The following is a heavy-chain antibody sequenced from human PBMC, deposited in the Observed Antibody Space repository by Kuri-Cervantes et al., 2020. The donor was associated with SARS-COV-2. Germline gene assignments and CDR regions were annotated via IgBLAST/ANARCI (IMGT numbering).Heavy chain of an antibody. Sequence: ASVKVSCKASGYTFTSYDINWVRQATGQGLEWMGWMNPNSGNTGYAQKFQGRVTMTEDTSTDTAYMELSSLRSEDTAVYYCATASPMTTVTNNWFDPWGQGTLVTVSS. CDR1: GYTFTSYD. D-gene: IGHD4-11*01. CDR2: MNPNSGNT. CDR3: ATASPMTTVTNNWFDP. J-gene: IGHJ5*02. V-gene: IGHV1-8*02.